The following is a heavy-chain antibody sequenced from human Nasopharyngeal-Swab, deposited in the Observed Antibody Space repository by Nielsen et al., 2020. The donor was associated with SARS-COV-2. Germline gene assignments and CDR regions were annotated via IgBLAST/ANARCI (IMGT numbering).Heavy chain of an antibody. CDR2: MNPNSGNT. D-gene: IGHD1-1*01. Sequence: ASVKVSCKASGGTFSSYAISWVRQAPGQGLEWMGWMNPNSGNTGYAQKFQGRVTMTRNTSISTAYMELSSLRSEDTAVYYCARGPIVQLERYYYMDVWGKGTTVTVSS. V-gene: IGHV1-8*02. J-gene: IGHJ6*03. CDR3: ARGPIVQLERYYYMDV. CDR1: GGTFSSYA.